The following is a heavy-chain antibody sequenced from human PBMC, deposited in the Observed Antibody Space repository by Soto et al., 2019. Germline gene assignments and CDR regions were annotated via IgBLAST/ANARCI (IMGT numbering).Heavy chain of an antibody. CDR3: ARRYDYGDY. V-gene: IGHV3-30*03. J-gene: IGHJ4*02. Sequence: GGSLRLSCAASGFTFSSYGMHWVRQAPGKGLEWVAVISYDGSNKYYADSVKGRFTISRDNSKNTLYLQMNSLRAEDTAVYYCARRYDYGDYWGQGTLVTVSS. CDR2: ISYDGSNK. CDR1: GFTFSSYG. D-gene: IGHD3-9*01.